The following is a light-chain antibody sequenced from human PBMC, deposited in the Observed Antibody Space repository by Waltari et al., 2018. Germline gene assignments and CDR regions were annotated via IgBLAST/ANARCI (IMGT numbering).Light chain of an antibody. CDR1: QSVLYSSNNKNY. J-gene: IGKJ2*01. V-gene: IGKV4-1*01. CDR2: WAS. Sequence: DIVMTQSPASLAVSLGERVTITCKSSQSVLYSSNNKNYLAWYQQKPGQPPKLLIYWASTRESGVPDRFSGSGSGTHFTLTISSLQAEDVAVYYCQQYYSVPYTFGQGTKLEIK. CDR3: QQYYSVPYT.